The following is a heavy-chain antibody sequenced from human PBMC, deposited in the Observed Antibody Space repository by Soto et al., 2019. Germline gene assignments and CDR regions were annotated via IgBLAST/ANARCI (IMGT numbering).Heavy chain of an antibody. Sequence: PSETLSLTCTVSGVSVSTNTQYWGWIRQSPGKGLEWIGSIYYGGNTHYNPSLKSRVTVSVDTSRNQFFLTLRSVTAADSAVYHCGRESGETWDYEASWGQGTPVTVSS. J-gene: IGHJ5*02. CDR2: IYYGGNT. CDR1: GVSVSTNTQY. D-gene: IGHD1-7*01. V-gene: IGHV4-39*07. CDR3: GRESGETWDYEAS.